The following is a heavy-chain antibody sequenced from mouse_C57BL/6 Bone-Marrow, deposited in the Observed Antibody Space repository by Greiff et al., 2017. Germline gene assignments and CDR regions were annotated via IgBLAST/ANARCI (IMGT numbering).Heavy chain of an antibody. D-gene: IGHD2-2*01. J-gene: IGHJ4*01. CDR3: TMVTTDYYAMDY. CDR1: GFTFSDAW. Sequence: DVMLVESGGGLVQPGGSMKLSCAASGFTFSDAWMDWVRQSPEKGLEWVAEIRNKANNHATYYAESVKGRFTISRDDSKSSVYLQMNSLRAEDTGIYYCTMVTTDYYAMDYWGQGTSVTVSS. CDR2: IRNKANNHAT. V-gene: IGHV6-6*01.